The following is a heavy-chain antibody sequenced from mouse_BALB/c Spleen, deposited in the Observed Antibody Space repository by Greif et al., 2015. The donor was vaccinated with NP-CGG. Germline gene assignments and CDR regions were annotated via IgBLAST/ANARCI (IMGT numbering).Heavy chain of an antibody. D-gene: IGHD4-1*01. V-gene: IGHV1-54*03. CDR1: GYAFTNYY. CDR3: ARKITGSFDY. Sequence: QVQLQQPGAELVRPGTSVKVSCKASGYAFTNYYIEWIKQGPGQGLEWIGVINPGSANTNYNEKFKDKATLTADKSSSTAYMQLSSLTSDDSAVYFCARKITGSFDYWGQGTTLTVSS. CDR2: INPGSANT. J-gene: IGHJ2*01.